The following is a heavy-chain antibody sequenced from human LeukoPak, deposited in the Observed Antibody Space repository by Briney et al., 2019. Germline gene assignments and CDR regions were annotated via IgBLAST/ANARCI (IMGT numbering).Heavy chain of an antibody. J-gene: IGHJ3*02. Sequence: SETLSLTCAVYGGSLSAYYWTWIRQPPGKGLEWIGEINHGGSTNYNPSLKSRVTISVDTSKNQFSLKLSSVTAADTAVYYCARVPSKYYDSSGYSYAFDIWGQGTMVTVSS. V-gene: IGHV4-34*01. CDR2: INHGGST. CDR3: ARVPSKYYDSSGYSYAFDI. D-gene: IGHD3-22*01. CDR1: GGSLSAYY.